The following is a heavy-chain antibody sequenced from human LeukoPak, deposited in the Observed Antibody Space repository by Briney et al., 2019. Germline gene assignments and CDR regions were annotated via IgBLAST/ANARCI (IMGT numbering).Heavy chain of an antibody. D-gene: IGHD6-19*01. CDR3: ARDSKLSSGWYYYFDY. Sequence: GRSLRLSCAASGSTFSSYGMHWVRQAPGKGLEWVAVIWYDGSNKYYADSVKGRFTISRDNSKNTLYLQMNSLRAEDTAVYYCARDSKLSSGWYYYFDYWGQGTLVTVSS. V-gene: IGHV3-33*01. CDR1: GSTFSSYG. J-gene: IGHJ4*02. CDR2: IWYDGSNK.